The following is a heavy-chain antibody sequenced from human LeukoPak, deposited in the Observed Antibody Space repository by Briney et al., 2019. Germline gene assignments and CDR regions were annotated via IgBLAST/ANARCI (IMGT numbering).Heavy chain of an antibody. D-gene: IGHD5-12*01. J-gene: IGHJ4*02. CDR1: GFTFSGYW. CDR2: IKQDGSNK. V-gene: IGHV3-7*05. CDR3: TRDRGRFDY. Sequence: PGGSLTLSCAASGFTFSGYWMSWVRQAPGKGLEWVANIKQDGSNKYYVDSVKGRFTISRNNAKNSLYLQMNSLRAEDTAMYYCTRDRGRFDYWGQGTLVTVSS.